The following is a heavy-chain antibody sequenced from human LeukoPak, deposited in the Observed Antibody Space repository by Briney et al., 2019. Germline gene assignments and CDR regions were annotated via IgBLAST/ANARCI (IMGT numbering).Heavy chain of an antibody. J-gene: IGHJ4*02. CDR3: AKDRVIAAALALGY. V-gene: IGHV3-30*02. Sequence: PGGSLRLSCAASGFTFSTYGMHWVRQAPGKGLEWVAFIWYDGTNKYYGDSVKGRFTISRDNSKNTLYLQVNGLRAEDTAVYYCAKDRVIAAALALGYWGQGTLVTVSS. D-gene: IGHD6-13*01. CDR2: IWYDGTNK. CDR1: GFTFSTYG.